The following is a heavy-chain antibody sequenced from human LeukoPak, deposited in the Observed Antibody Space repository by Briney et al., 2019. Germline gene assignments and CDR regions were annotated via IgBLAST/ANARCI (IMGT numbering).Heavy chain of an antibody. CDR1: GYTFTSYG. Sequence: ASVKVSCKASGYTFTSYGISWVRQAPGQALEWMGWISAYNGNTNYAQKLQGRVTMTTDTSTSTAYMELRSLRSDDTAVYYCARDGFVVPAAIELDYWGQGTLVTVSS. V-gene: IGHV1-18*01. CDR2: ISAYNGNT. CDR3: ARDGFVVPAAIELDY. J-gene: IGHJ4*02. D-gene: IGHD2-2*01.